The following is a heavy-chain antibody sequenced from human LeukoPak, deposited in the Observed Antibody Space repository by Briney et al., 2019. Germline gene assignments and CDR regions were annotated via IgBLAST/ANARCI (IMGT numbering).Heavy chain of an antibody. V-gene: IGHV3-66*01. D-gene: IGHD5-12*01. Sequence: PGGYLRLSCAASGFTVSSNYMSWVRQAPGKGLEWVSVIYSGGSTYYADSVKGRFTISRDNSKNTLYLQMNSLRAEDTAMYYCARARRDIVATITFDMDVWGKGTTVTISS. J-gene: IGHJ6*03. CDR3: ARARRDIVATITFDMDV. CDR1: GFTVSSNY. CDR2: IYSGGST.